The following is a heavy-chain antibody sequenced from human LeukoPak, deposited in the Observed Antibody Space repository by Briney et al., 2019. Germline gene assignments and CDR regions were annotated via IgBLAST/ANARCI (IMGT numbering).Heavy chain of an antibody. CDR3: ARGRSNYYGSGSYYFDY. V-gene: IGHV4-4*07. D-gene: IGHD3-10*01. Sequence: PSETLSLTCTVSGGSISSYDWSWIRQPAGKGLEWIGRIYTSGSTNYNPSLKSRVTISVDTSKNQFSLKLSSVTAADTAVYYCARGRSNYYGSGSYYFDYWGQGTLVTVSS. J-gene: IGHJ4*02. CDR1: GGSISSYD. CDR2: IYTSGST.